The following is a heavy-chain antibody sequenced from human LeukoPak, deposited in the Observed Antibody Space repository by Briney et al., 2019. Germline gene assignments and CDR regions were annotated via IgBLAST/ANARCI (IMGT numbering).Heavy chain of an antibody. Sequence: GASVKVSCKAFGYTFTSNYMHWVRQAPGQGPEWMGVISPSGGSTTYAQKFQGRVTLTRDMSTSTDYLELSSLRSEDTAVYYCARDQGLRYFDWLFLDAFDIWGQGTMVTVSS. CDR3: ARDQGLRYFDWLFLDAFDI. CDR1: GYTFTSNY. V-gene: IGHV1-46*01. J-gene: IGHJ3*02. D-gene: IGHD3-9*01. CDR2: ISPSGGST.